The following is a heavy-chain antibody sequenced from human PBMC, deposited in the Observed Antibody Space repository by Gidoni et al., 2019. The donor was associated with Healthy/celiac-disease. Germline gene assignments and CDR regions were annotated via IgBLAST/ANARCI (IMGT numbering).Heavy chain of an antibody. CDR1: GFTFSSYG. CDR3: AKLSGSFGFDY. Sequence: QVQLVESGGGVVQPGRSLRLSCAASGFTFSSYGMHWVRQAPGKGLEWVAVISYDGSNKYYADSVKGRFTISRDNSKNTLYLQMNSLRAEDTAVYYCAKLSGSFGFDYWGQGTLVTVSS. D-gene: IGHD1-26*01. CDR2: ISYDGSNK. J-gene: IGHJ4*02. V-gene: IGHV3-30*18.